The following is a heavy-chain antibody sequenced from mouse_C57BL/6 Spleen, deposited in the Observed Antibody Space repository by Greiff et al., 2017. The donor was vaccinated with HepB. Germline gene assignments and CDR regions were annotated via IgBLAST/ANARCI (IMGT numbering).Heavy chain of an antibody. Sequence: EVHLVESGGDLVKPGGSLKLSCAASGFTFSSYGMSWVRQTPDKRLEWVATISSGGSYTYYPDSVKGRFTISRDNAKNTLYLQMSSLKSEDTAMYYCARQNYGNYAMDYWGQGTSVTVSS. CDR3: ARQNYGNYAMDY. CDR2: ISSGGSYT. V-gene: IGHV5-6*01. CDR1: GFTFSSYG. D-gene: IGHD2-1*01. J-gene: IGHJ4*01.